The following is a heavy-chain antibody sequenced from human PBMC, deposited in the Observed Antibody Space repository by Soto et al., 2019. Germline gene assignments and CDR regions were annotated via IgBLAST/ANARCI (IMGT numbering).Heavy chain of an antibody. D-gene: IGHD6-13*01. CDR1: GFSVSTSH. Sequence: PRGSLRLSCAAAGFSVSTSHISWVRQAPGKGLEWVSVIYSGGATHYAVSVKGRLIISRDNARNSLYLQMNSLRAEDTAVYYCARAGGYSRTTPSPRAYDMDVWDQGTTVTVSS. V-gene: IGHV3-66*01. J-gene: IGHJ6*02. CDR3: ARAGGYSRTTPSPRAYDMDV. CDR2: IYSGGAT.